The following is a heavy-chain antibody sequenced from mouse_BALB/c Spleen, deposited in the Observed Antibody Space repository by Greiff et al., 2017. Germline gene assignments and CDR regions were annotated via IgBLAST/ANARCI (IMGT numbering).Heavy chain of an antibody. CDR2: ISSGGSYT. D-gene: IGHD2-2*01. Sequence: EVQRVESGGGLVKPGGSLKLSCAASGFTFSSYAMSWVRQTPEKRLEWVATISSGGSYTYYPDSVKGRFTISRDNAKNTLYLQMSRLRSEDTAMYYCTRQEGGYDGAWLAYWGQGTLVTVSA. CDR1: GFTFSSYA. CDR3: TRQEGGYDGAWLAY. V-gene: IGHV5-9-3*01. J-gene: IGHJ3*01.